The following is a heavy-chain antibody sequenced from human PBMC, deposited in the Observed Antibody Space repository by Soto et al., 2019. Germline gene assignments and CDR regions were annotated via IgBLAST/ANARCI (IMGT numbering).Heavy chain of an antibody. CDR2: ISYDGSSK. CDR1: GFTFSSYS. V-gene: IGHV3-30*18. Sequence: PGGSLRLSCAASGFTFSSYSLHWVRQAPGKGLEWVAVISYDGSSKSYADSVKGRFTISRDNSKNTLYLQMNSLRPEDTAVYYCAKDGEVAATPNYYYGMDVWGQGTTVTVSS. D-gene: IGHD2-15*01. J-gene: IGHJ6*02. CDR3: AKDGEVAATPNYYYGMDV.